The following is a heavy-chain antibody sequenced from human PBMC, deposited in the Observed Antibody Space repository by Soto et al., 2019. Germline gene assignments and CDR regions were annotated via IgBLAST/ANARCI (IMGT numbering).Heavy chain of an antibody. CDR3: ARAELWWDS. V-gene: IGHV4-31*03. CDR1: SGSISNGDYY. D-gene: IGHD2-21*01. Sequence: QVQLQESGPGLVKPSQTLSLTCTVSSGSISNGDYYWSWIRQHPGKGLEWIGYIHHSGSTFYNPSLKNRITISVDTSKNQFSLELNSVTAADTAVYYCARAELWWDSWGQGILVTVSS. J-gene: IGHJ4*02. CDR2: IHHSGST.